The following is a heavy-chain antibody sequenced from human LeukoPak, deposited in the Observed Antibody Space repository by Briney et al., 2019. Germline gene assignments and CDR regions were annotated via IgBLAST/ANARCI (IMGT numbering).Heavy chain of an antibody. CDR3: ARGGPLAAAGTDY. Sequence: ASVTVSFKASGGTFSSYAISWVRQAPGQGLEWMGIINPSGGSTSYAQKFQGRVTMTRDMSTSTVYMELRSLRSDDTAVYYCARGGPLAAAGTDYWGQGTLVTVSS. D-gene: IGHD6-13*01. J-gene: IGHJ4*02. CDR1: GGTFSSYA. CDR2: INPSGGST. V-gene: IGHV1-46*01.